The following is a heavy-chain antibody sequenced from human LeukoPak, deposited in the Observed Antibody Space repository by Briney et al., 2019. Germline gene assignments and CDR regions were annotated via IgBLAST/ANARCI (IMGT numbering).Heavy chain of an antibody. CDR2: IYPGDSDT. CDR1: GYRFTSYW. CDR3: ARHGGYCTSTSCYLTLEY. D-gene: IGHD2-2*01. J-gene: IGHJ4*02. V-gene: IGHV5-51*01. Sequence: GESLKISCKGSGYRFTSYWIGWVRQMPGKGLEWMGIIYPGDSDTRYSPSFQGQVTISADKSISTAYLQWSSLKASDTAMYYCARHGGYCTSTSCYLTLEYWGQGTLVTVSS.